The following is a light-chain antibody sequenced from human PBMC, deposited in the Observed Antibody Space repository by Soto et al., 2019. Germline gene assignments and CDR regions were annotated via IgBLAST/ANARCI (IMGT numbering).Light chain of an antibody. CDR2: EVN. CDR1: SSDIGGYNF. Sequence: QSALTQPASVSGSPEQSITISCTGTSSDIGGYNFVSWYQHHPGKAPKLMIYEVNNRPSGVSSRFSGSKSGNTASLTISGLQTEDEADYYCSSFTTSSTLVVFGGGTKLTVL. J-gene: IGLJ2*01. CDR3: SSFTTSSTLVV. V-gene: IGLV2-14*01.